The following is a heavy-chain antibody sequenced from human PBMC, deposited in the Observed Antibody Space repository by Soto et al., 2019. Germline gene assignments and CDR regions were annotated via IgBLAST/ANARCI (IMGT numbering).Heavy chain of an antibody. CDR3: ARDLVYGSGSSDC. D-gene: IGHD3-10*01. CDR2: INGDGRST. J-gene: IGHJ4*02. CDR1: GFTLSSYW. Sequence: GGSLRLSCAASGFTLSSYWMQWVRQAPGKGLVWVSRINGDGRSTSYTDSVKGRFTISRDNAKNTLYLQMNGLRVDDTAVYYCARDLVYGSGSSDCWGQGTLVTVSS. V-gene: IGHV3-74*01.